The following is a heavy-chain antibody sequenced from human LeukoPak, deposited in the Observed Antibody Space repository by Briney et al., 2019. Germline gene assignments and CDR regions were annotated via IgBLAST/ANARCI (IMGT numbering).Heavy chain of an antibody. V-gene: IGHV5-51*01. CDR2: IYPGDSDT. CDR1: GYIFSNYW. Sequence: GESLQISCKGSGYIFSNYWIGWVRQLAGKGLEWMGIIYPGDSDTRYSPSFQGQVTISADKSISTAYLQWSSLKASDTAMYYCARRSYCGGDCYSDYWGQGTLVTVSS. J-gene: IGHJ4*02. D-gene: IGHD2-21*02. CDR3: ARRSYCGGDCYSDY.